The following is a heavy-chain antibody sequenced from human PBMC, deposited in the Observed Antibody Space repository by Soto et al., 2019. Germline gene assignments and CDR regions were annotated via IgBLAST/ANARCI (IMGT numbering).Heavy chain of an antibody. CDR1: GYTFTSYG. Sequence: SVKVSCKASGYTFTSYGISWVRQAPGQGLEWMGWISAYNGNTNYAQKLQGRVTMTTDTSTSTAYMELRSLRSDDTAVYYCARDQGGLRFLEWLSFDPWGQGTLVPVSS. D-gene: IGHD3-3*01. CDR2: ISAYNGNT. J-gene: IGHJ5*02. V-gene: IGHV1-18*04. CDR3: ARDQGGLRFLEWLSFDP.